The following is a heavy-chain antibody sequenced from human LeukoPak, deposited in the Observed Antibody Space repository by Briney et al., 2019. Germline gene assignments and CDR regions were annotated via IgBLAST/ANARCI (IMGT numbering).Heavy chain of an antibody. CDR1: GGSISSYY. V-gene: IGHV4-59*01. CDR2: IYYSGST. CDR3: ARGGSGSGMDV. D-gene: IGHD6-19*01. J-gene: IGHJ6*04. Sequence: SETLSLTCTVSGGSISSYYWSWIRQPPGKGLEWMGDIYYSGSTNYNPSLKSRVTISVDTSKNQFSLKLSSVTATDTAVYYCARGGSGSGMDVWGKGTTVTVSS.